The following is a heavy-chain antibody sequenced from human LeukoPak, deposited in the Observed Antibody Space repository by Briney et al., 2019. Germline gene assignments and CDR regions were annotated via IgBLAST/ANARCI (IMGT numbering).Heavy chain of an antibody. J-gene: IGHJ6*02. D-gene: IGHD3-10*01. CDR3: ARDGSGSYVMDV. CDR2: INDDGSTT. Sequence: GGSLRLSCAASGFTFSSYWMHWVRQAPGKGLVWVSHINDDGSTTDSADSVKGRFTISRDNAKNTLFLQMNSLRAEDTAVYYCARDGSGSYVMDVWGQGTTVTVSS. CDR1: GFTFSSYW. V-gene: IGHV3-74*01.